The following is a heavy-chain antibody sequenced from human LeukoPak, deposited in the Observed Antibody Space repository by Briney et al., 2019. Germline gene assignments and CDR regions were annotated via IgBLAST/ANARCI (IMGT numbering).Heavy chain of an antibody. V-gene: IGHV1-2*02. D-gene: IGHD4-17*01. CDR3: ARGVLSGDYGRYFDY. Sequence: ASVKVSCKASGYTFTTYWIHWVRQAPGQGLECMGWTNPTSGGTNNAQKFQGRVTMTRDTSISTAYMDLSRLTSDDTAVYYCARGVLSGDYGRYFDYWGQGALVTVSS. J-gene: IGHJ4*02. CDR2: TNPTSGGT. CDR1: GYTFTTYW.